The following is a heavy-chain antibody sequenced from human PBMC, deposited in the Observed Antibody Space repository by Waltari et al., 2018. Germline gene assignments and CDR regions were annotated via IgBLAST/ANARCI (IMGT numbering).Heavy chain of an antibody. CDR1: GGSFSGYY. D-gene: IGHD4-17*01. Sequence: QVQLQQWGAGLLKPSETLSLTCAVYGGSFSGYYWSWIRQPPGKGLEWIGEINHSGSTNYNPSLKSRVTISVDTSKNQFSRKLSSVTAADTAVYYCARGDYGDFLDYWGQGTLVTVSS. J-gene: IGHJ4*02. V-gene: IGHV4-34*01. CDR2: INHSGST. CDR3: ARGDYGDFLDY.